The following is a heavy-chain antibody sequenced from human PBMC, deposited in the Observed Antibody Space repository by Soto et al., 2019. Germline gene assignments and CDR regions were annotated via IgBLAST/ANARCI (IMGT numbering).Heavy chain of an antibody. CDR2: INPSGGST. CDR3: ARDNVRRPLEMAVNYYYYGMDV. CDR1: GYTFTSYY. Sequence: GASVKVSCKASGYTFTSYYMHWVRQAPGQGLKWMEIINPSGGSTSYAQKFQGRVTMTRDTSTSTVYMELSSLRSEDTAVYYCARDNVRRPLEMAVNYYYYGMDVWGQGTTVTVSS. J-gene: IGHJ6*02. D-gene: IGHD3-16*02. V-gene: IGHV1-46*01.